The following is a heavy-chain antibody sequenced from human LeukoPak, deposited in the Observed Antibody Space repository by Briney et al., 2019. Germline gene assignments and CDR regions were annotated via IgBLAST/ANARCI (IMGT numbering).Heavy chain of an antibody. CDR1: GYTFTSYY. J-gene: IGHJ6*03. CDR3: ARARRITMVRGVKGLFYYYMDV. D-gene: IGHD3-10*01. CDR2: MNPNSGNT. Sequence: AASVKVSCKASGYTFTSYYMHWVRQAPGQGLEWMGWMNPNSGNTGYAQKFQGRVTMTRNTSISTAYMELSSLRSEDTAVYYCARARRITMVRGVKGLFYYYMDVWGKGTTVTISS. V-gene: IGHV1-8*02.